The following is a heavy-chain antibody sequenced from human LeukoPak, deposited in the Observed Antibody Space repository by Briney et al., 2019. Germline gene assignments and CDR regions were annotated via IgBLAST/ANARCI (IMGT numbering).Heavy chain of an antibody. CDR1: GFTFSSYA. Sequence: GGSLRLSCAASGFTFSSYAMSWVRRAPGKGLEWVSAISGSGGSTYYADSVKGRFTISRDNSKNTLYLQMNSLRAEDTAVYYCAKAIWFGEFSAFDYWGQGTLVTVSS. CDR3: AKAIWFGEFSAFDY. J-gene: IGHJ4*02. V-gene: IGHV3-23*01. D-gene: IGHD3-10*01. CDR2: ISGSGGST.